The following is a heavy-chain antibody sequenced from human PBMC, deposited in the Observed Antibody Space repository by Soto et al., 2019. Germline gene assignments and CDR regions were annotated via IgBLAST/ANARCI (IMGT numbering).Heavy chain of an antibody. D-gene: IGHD3-22*01. CDR3: MLGSGWKDFDY. CDR1: SGSISSSSYY. CDR2: IYYSGST. Sequence: QLQLQESGPGLVKPSETLSLTCTVSSGSISSSSYYWGWIRQPPGKGLEWIGNIYYSGSTYYNPSLKSRVTISVDTSKNQFSLKLSSVTAADTAVYYCMLGSGWKDFDYWGQGTLVTVSS. V-gene: IGHV4-39*01. J-gene: IGHJ4*02.